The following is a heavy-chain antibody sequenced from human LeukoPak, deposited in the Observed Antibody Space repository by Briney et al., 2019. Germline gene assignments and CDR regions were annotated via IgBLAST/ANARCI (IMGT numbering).Heavy chain of an antibody. V-gene: IGHV3-66*01. CDR3: ARDSIVYSSSWYGGYYYGMDV. J-gene: IGHJ6*02. CDR1: GLIVSGDY. D-gene: IGHD6-13*01. Sequence: GGSLRLSCAASGLIVSGDYMSWVRQAPGKGLEWVSVIYSGGTTYYADSVKGRFTISRDNSKNSLYLQMNSLRAEDTAVYYCARDSIVYSSSWYGGYYYGMDVWGQGTTVTVSS. CDR2: IYSGGTT.